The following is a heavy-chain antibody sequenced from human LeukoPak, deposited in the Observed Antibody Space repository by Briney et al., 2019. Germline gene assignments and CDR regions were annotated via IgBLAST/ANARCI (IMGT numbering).Heavy chain of an antibody. CDR3: ARYQVRHPRRDDWFDP. D-gene: IGHD2-2*01. Sequence: GGSLRLSCAASGFTFSDYYMSWIRQAPGKGREWVSYISSSGSTIYYADSVKGGFTISRDNAKNSLYLQMNSLRAEDTAVYYCARYQVRHPRRDDWFDPWGQGTLVTVSS. CDR2: ISSSGSTI. J-gene: IGHJ5*02. V-gene: IGHV3-11*01. CDR1: GFTFSDYY.